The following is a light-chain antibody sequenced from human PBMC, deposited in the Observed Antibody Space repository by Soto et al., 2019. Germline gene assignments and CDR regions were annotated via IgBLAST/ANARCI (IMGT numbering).Light chain of an antibody. CDR1: QGVSSSY. CDR2: GAS. J-gene: IGKJ4*01. Sequence: EIVLTHSPGTLSLSPGERATLSCRASQGVSSSYLAWYQQKPGQPPRLLIYGASSRATGIPDRFSGSGSGTDFTLTITRLETEDFAVYYCQHYRTSFGGGTKVEIK. CDR3: QHYRTS. V-gene: IGKV3-20*01.